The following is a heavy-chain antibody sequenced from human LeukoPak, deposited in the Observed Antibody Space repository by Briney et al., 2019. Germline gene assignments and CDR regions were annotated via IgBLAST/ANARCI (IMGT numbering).Heavy chain of an antibody. CDR1: GFTFDDYA. Sequence: PGGSLRLSCAASGFTFDDYAMHWVRQAPGKGLEWVSGISWNGGSIGYADSVKGRFTISRDNAKNSLYLQMNSLRAEDTALYYCAKKRRQYYRSGMDDWGKGTTVTVSS. CDR3: AKKRRQYYRSGMDD. V-gene: IGHV3-9*01. D-gene: IGHD5-24*01. J-gene: IGHJ6*04. CDR2: ISWNGGSI.